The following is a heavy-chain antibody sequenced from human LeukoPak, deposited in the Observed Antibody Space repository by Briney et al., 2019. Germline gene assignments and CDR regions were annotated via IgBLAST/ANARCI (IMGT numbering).Heavy chain of an antibody. CDR2: ISYDGSNK. J-gene: IGHJ4*02. Sequence: PGRSLRLSCAASGFTFSSYAMHWVRQAPGKGLEWVAVISYDGSNKYYADSVKGRFTISRDNSKNTLYLQMNSLRAEDTAVYYCARTSGSYPYWGQGTLVTVSS. D-gene: IGHD1-26*01. V-gene: IGHV3-30*04. CDR3: ARTSGSYPY. CDR1: GFTFSSYA.